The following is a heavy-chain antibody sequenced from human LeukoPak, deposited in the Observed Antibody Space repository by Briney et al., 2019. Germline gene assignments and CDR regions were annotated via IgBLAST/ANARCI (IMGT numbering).Heavy chain of an antibody. D-gene: IGHD3-3*01. V-gene: IGHV3-66*02. Sequence: GGSLRLSCAASGFTVSGNYMSWVRQAPGKGLEWVSVIYSGGSTYYADSVKGRFTISRDNSMNTLYLQMNSLRAEDTAVYYCARDLRLTTIFGVVSNWGHGTLVTVSS. J-gene: IGHJ4*01. CDR3: ARDLRLTTIFGVVSN. CDR1: GFTVSGNY. CDR2: IYSGGST.